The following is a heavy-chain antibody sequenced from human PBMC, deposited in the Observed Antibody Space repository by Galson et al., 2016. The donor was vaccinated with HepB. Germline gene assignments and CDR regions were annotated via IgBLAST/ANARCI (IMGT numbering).Heavy chain of an antibody. J-gene: IGHJ4*02. Sequence: SETLSLTCKVSGGSINWGRYYGGWIRQPPGKGLEWIGSMFYSGNTYYSPSLKSRVTLSVDTSKNQFSLKLSSVTAADTAVYYCARGVKGFGYGYFDFWGQGVLVIVSS. CDR2: MFYSGNT. V-gene: IGHV4-39*07. CDR3: ARGVKGFGYGYFDF. CDR1: GGSINWGRYY. D-gene: IGHD5-18*01.